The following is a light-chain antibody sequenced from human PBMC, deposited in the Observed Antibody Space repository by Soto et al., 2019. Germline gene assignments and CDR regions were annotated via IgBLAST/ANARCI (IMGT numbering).Light chain of an antibody. CDR3: QQYNSYSHFT. CDR1: ETISSW. Sequence: DIQMTQSPSTLSASAGDRVTITCRASETISSWLAWYQQKPGKAPNLLIYKASSLESGVPSRFSGSGSGTEFTLTISNLQPDDFATYYCQQYNSYSHFTFGPGTKVDFK. V-gene: IGKV1-5*03. J-gene: IGKJ3*01. CDR2: KAS.